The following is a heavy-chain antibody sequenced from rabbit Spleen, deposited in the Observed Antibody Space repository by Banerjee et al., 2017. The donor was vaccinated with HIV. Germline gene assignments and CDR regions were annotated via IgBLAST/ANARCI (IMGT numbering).Heavy chain of an antibody. Sequence: EQLEESGGGLVKPEGSLTLTCKASGVSLNDKDVMCWVRQAPGKGLEWIADIYTGSSGSTYYASWAKGRFTISKTSSTTVTLRMTSLTAADTATYFCARDGDDAGYDFNLWGQGTLVTVS. V-gene: IGHV1S45*01. J-gene: IGHJ4*01. CDR2: IYTGSSGST. CDR3: ARDGDDAGYDFNL. CDR1: GVSLNDKDV. D-gene: IGHD3-1*01.